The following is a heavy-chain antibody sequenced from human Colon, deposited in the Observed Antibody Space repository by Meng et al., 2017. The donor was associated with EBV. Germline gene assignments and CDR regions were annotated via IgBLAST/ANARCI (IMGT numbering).Heavy chain of an antibody. Sequence: QVEFNQGGEGLLKPWETLARTCAVNGGSLSGAYWYWIRQPPGKGLEWIGEIIHGGNPSYNPSLKGRVTISIDTSKNQLSLMLSSVTAADTAVYYCARRPTGIDYWGQGTLVTVSS. D-gene: IGHD2-8*02. J-gene: IGHJ4*02. V-gene: IGHV4-34*12. CDR1: GGSLSGAY. CDR2: IIHGGNP. CDR3: ARRPTGIDY.